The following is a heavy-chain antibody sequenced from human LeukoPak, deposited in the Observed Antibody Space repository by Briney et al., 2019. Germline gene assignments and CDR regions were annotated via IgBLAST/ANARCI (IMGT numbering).Heavy chain of an antibody. CDR3: ARDVYDSSGYYYGSPGDY. V-gene: IGHV1-46*01. CDR1: GYTFTSYY. D-gene: IGHD3-22*01. Sequence: ASVKVSCKASGYTFTSYYMHWVRQAPGQGLEWMGIINPSGGSTSYAQKFQGRVTMTRDTSTSTAYMGLRSLRSDDTAVYYCARDVYDSSGYYYGSPGDYWGQGTLVTVSS. J-gene: IGHJ4*02. CDR2: INPSGGST.